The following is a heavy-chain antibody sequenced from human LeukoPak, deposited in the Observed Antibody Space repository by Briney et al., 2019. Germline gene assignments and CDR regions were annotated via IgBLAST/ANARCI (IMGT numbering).Heavy chain of an antibody. V-gene: IGHV3-23*01. D-gene: IGHD1-7*01. Sequence: GGSLRLSCAASGFTFSSYAVSWVRQAPGRGLEWVSGISGGGVNTYYADSVKGRFTISRDNSKNTLYLQMNSLRAEDTAVYYCAREPTDWNYAKSWYFDYWGQGTLVTVSS. CDR2: ISGGGVNT. J-gene: IGHJ4*02. CDR1: GFTFSSYA. CDR3: AREPTDWNYAKSWYFDY.